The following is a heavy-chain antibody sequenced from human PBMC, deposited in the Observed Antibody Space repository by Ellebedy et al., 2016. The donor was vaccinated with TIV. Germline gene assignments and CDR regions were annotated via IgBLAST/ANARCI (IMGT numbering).Heavy chain of an antibody. Sequence: GGSLRLXCATSGFTFSSYGMHWVRQAPGKGLEWVAVISYDGSNKYYADSVKGRFTISRDNSKNTLYLQMNSLRAEDTAVYYCAKGGTTVVTSGYYFDYWGQGTLVTVSS. CDR1: GFTFSSYG. CDR3: AKGGTTVVTSGYYFDY. D-gene: IGHD4-23*01. CDR2: ISYDGSNK. V-gene: IGHV3-30*18. J-gene: IGHJ4*02.